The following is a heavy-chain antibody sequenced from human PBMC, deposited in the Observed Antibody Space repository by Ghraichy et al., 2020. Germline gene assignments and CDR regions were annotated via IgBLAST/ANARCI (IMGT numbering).Heavy chain of an antibody. D-gene: IGHD1-26*01. CDR3: ARDRGSLGY. Sequence: GGSLRLSCAASGFTFSSYSMNWVRQAPGKGLEWVSVIYSGGTTYYADSVKGRFTISRDNSKNTLYLQMNSLRDEDTAVYYCARDRGSLGYWGQGTLVTVSS. CDR1: GFTFSSYS. CDR2: IYSGGTT. J-gene: IGHJ4*02. V-gene: IGHV3-66*01.